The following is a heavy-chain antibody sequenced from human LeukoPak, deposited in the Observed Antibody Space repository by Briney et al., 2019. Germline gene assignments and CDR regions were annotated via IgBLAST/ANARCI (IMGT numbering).Heavy chain of an antibody. Sequence: GGSLRLSCVASGFTFSDYTMHCVRQAPGKRLEYVSAISSYVDNTYYANSVKDRFNISRDNSKNTMYLQMGSLRADDMAVYYCARATNPYGGNSDYWGQGTLVTVSS. V-gene: IGHV3-64*01. CDR1: GFTFSDYT. CDR2: ISSYVDNT. J-gene: IGHJ4*02. CDR3: ARATNPYGGNSDY. D-gene: IGHD4-23*01.